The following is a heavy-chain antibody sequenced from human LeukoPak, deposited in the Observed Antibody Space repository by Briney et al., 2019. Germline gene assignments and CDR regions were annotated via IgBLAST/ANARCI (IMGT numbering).Heavy chain of an antibody. CDR2: ISGSGGST. J-gene: IGHJ4*02. Sequence: GGSLRLSCAASGFTFSSYAMSWVRQAPGKGLEWVSAISGSGGSTYYADSVKGRFTISRDNSKNTPYLQMNSLRAEDTAVYYCAKDLSGPDSSLLIPGYWGQGTLVTVSS. CDR1: GFTFSSYA. D-gene: IGHD3-22*01. V-gene: IGHV3-23*01. CDR3: AKDLSGPDSSLLIPGY.